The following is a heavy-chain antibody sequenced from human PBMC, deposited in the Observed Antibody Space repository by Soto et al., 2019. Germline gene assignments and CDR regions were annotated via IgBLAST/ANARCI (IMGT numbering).Heavy chain of an antibody. CDR2: IYYSGST. J-gene: IGHJ4*02. CDR1: GGSISSGGYY. CDR3: ARVGYSYGYC. V-gene: IGHV4-31*03. D-gene: IGHD5-18*01. Sequence: TVSLTCTVSGGSISSGGYYWSWIRQHPGKGLEWIGYIYYSGSTYYNPSLKSRVTISVDTSKNQFSLKLSSVTAADTAVYYCARVGYSYGYCWGQGTLVTVYS.